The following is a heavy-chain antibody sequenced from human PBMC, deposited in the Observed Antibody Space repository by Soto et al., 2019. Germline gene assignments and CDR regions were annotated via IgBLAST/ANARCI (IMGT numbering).Heavy chain of an antibody. CDR2: ISYDGSNK. D-gene: IGHD2-2*01. Sequence: QVQLVESGGGVVQPGRSLRLSCAASGFTFSSYAMHWVRQAPGKGLEWVAVISYDGSNKYYADSVKGRFTISRDNSKNTLYLQMNGRGAEDTAVYYCARGLDDCISTSCFVYYYYGMDVWGQGTTVTVSS. J-gene: IGHJ6*02. CDR1: GFTFSSYA. V-gene: IGHV3-30-3*01. CDR3: ARGLDDCISTSCFVYYYYGMDV.